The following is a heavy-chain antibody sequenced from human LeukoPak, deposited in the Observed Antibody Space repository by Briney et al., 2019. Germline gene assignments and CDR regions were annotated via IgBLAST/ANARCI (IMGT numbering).Heavy chain of an antibody. V-gene: IGHV4-61*01. CDR3: ARTDVDCAGDGWYYFDY. CDR2: IFYSGST. Sequence: SETLSLTCTVSGGSISSGSYYWSWIRQPPRKELEWIGYIFYSGSTNYNPSLKSRVTLSIDTSKNQLSLKLTSVTAADTAVYYCARTDVDCAGDGWYYFDYWGQGTLVTVSS. D-gene: IGHD2-21*02. J-gene: IGHJ4*02. CDR1: GGSISSGSYY.